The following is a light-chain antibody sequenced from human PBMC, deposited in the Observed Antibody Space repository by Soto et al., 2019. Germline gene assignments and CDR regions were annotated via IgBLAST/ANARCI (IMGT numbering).Light chain of an antibody. CDR1: SSDIGGSIL. J-gene: IGLJ2*01. V-gene: IGLV2-23*01. CDR2: EGS. CDR3: CSYVGSDTYVI. Sequence: QSALTQPASVSGSPGQSITISCTGTSSDIGGSILVSWYQQEPGKAPKLMIYEGSKRPSGVSNRFSGSKSGNTASLTISGLQAEDEGQYYCCSYVGSDTYVIFGGWTKVTVL.